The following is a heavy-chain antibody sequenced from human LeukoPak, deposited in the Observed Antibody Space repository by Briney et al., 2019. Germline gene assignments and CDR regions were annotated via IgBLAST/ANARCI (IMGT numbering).Heavy chain of an antibody. D-gene: IGHD4-23*01. V-gene: IGHV3-33*01. Sequence: GGSLRLSCAASGFTFSSYGMHWVRQAPGKGLEWVALIWFDGINKYYADSVKGRFTIFRDNSNNTLYLQMNSLRVEDTAVYYCARQTTVATDCWGQGTLVTVSS. CDR1: GFTFSSYG. CDR2: IWFDGINK. J-gene: IGHJ4*02. CDR3: ARQTTVATDC.